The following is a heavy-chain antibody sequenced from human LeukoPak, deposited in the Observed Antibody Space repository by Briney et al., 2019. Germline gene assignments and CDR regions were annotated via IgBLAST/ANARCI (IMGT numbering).Heavy chain of an antibody. CDR1: GFTFSSYA. V-gene: IGHV3-23*01. CDR2: ISGSGGST. Sequence: PGGSLRLSCAASGFTFSSYAMSWVRQAPGKGLEWVSAISGSGGSTYYADSVKGRFTISRDNSKNTLYLQMNSLRAEDTAVYYCAKGGGSVVVVISPIDYWGQGTLVTVSS. CDR3: AKGGGSVVVVISPIDY. D-gene: IGHD3-22*01. J-gene: IGHJ4*02.